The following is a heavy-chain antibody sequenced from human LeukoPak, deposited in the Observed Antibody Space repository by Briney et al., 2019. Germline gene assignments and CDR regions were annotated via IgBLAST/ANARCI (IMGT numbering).Heavy chain of an antibody. CDR1: EFTFSSYW. D-gene: IGHD6-19*01. J-gene: IGHJ4*02. CDR2: IKQDGSEK. V-gene: IGHV3-7*01. CDR3: ARLTVAGTLDY. Sequence: GGSLRLSCAASEFTFSSYWMSWVRQAPGKGLEWVANIKQDGSEKYYVDSVKGRFTISRDNAKNSLYLQMNSLRAEDTAVYYCARLTVAGTLDYWGQGTLVTVSS.